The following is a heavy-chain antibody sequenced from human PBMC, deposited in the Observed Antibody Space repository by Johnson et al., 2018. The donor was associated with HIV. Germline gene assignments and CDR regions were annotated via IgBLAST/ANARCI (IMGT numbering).Heavy chain of an antibody. CDR3: ARERNMIVVSDDALAI. J-gene: IGHJ3*02. CDR2: ISYDGSNK. D-gene: IGHD3-22*01. V-gene: IGHV3-30*04. CDR1: GFTFSSYA. Sequence: QVQLVESGGGVVQPGRSLRLSCAASGFTFSSYAMHWVRQAPGKGLEWVAAISYDGSNKYYADSVKGRFTISRVNSKNTLYLQMNSLRAEDTAVYYCARERNMIVVSDDALAIWGQGTTVTV.